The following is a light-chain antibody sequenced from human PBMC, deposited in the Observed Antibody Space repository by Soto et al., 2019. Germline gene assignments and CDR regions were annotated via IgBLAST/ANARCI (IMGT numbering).Light chain of an antibody. V-gene: IGKV1-5*03. CDR3: QQYNGYST. CDR1: QSISSW. CDR2: KAS. Sequence: DIQMTQSPSTLSASVGDRVTITCRASQSISSWLAWYQQKPGKAPNLLIYKASTLESGVPSRFSGSGSGTEFTLTISSLQPDDVATYYCQQYNGYSTFGQGTKVDIK. J-gene: IGKJ1*01.